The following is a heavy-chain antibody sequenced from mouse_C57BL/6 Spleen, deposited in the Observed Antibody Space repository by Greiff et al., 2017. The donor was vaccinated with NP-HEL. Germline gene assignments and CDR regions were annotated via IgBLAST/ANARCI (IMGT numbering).Heavy chain of an antibody. J-gene: IGHJ4*01. D-gene: IGHD1-1*01. CDR3: TRSRITTVVAPDYYAMDY. CDR1: GYTFTDYE. Sequence: VQGVESGAELVRPGASVTLSCKASGYTFTDYEMHWVKQTPVHGLEWIGAIDPETGGTAYNQKFKGKAILTADKSSSTAYMELRSLTSEDSAVYYCTRSRITTVVAPDYYAMDYWGQGTSVTVSS. CDR2: IDPETGGT. V-gene: IGHV1-15*01.